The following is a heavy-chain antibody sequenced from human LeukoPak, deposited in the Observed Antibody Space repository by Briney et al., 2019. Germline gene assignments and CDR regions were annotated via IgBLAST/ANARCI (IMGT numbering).Heavy chain of an antibody. D-gene: IGHD3-22*01. V-gene: IGHV5-51*01. J-gene: IGHJ4*02. Sequence: GESLKISCKGSGYSFTSYWIGWVRQMPGKGLEWMGIIYPGDSDTRYSPSFQGQVTISADKSISTAYLQWSSLKASDTAMYYCASSIAFNYYDSSGYGDYWGQGTLVTVSS. CDR1: GYSFTSYW. CDR2: IYPGDSDT. CDR3: ASSIAFNYYDSSGYGDY.